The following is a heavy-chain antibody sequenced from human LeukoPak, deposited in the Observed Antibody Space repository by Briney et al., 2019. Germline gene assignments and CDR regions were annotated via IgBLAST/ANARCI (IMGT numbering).Heavy chain of an antibody. V-gene: IGHV3-21*01. CDR1: GFTFSSYS. Sequence: PGGSLRLSCAASGFTFSSYSMNWVRQAPGKGLEWVASISSDNNYISYADSVKGRFTISRDNAKNTLYLQMNSLRVEDTAVYYCARSRGGSYHYWGQGTLVTVSS. D-gene: IGHD3-16*02. CDR2: ISSDNNYI. CDR3: ARSRGGSYHY. J-gene: IGHJ4*02.